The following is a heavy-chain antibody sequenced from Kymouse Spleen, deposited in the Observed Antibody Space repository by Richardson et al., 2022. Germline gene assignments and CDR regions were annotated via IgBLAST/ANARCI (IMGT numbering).Heavy chain of an antibody. CDR2: ISGSGGST. J-gene: IGHJ6*02. D-gene: IGHD1-7*01. CDR3: AKGGITGTLRGLDYYYGMDV. CDR1: GFTFSSYA. Sequence: EVQLVESGGGLVQPGGSLRLSCAASGFTFSSYAMSWVRQAPGKGLEWVSAISGSGGSTYYADSVKGRFTISRDNSKNTLYLQMNSLRAEDTAVYYCAKGGITGTLRGLDYYYGMDVWGQGTTVTVSS. V-gene: IGHV3-23*04.